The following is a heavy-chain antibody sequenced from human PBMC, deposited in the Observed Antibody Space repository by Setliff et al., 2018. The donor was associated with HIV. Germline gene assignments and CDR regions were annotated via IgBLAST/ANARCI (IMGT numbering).Heavy chain of an antibody. Sequence: PSETLSLTCTVSGDSISGGGYFWSWVRRHPGKGLEWIGYIYYTGNTYYNPSLKSRITISIDTSKNQFSLNLNSVTAADTAVYYCARVPRITPLRNAFDIWGQGTMVTVSS. J-gene: IGHJ3*02. V-gene: IGHV4-31*03. CDR3: ARVPRITPLRNAFDI. CDR1: GDSISGGGYF. D-gene: IGHD3-10*01. CDR2: IYYTGNT.